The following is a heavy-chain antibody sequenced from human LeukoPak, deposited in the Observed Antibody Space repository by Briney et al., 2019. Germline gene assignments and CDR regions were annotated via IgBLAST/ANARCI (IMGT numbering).Heavy chain of an antibody. J-gene: IGHJ6*03. CDR1: GYSISSGYY. D-gene: IGHD3-16*01. Sequence: SETLSLTCAVSGYSISSGYYWGWIRQTPGEGLEWIGSIYQSGNTYYTPSLKSRVTISVDTPENQFSLKVTSVTAADTAVYYCASGGNYYYYMDVWGKGTTVTVSS. CDR3: ASGGNYYYYMDV. CDR2: IYQSGNT. V-gene: IGHV4-38-2*01.